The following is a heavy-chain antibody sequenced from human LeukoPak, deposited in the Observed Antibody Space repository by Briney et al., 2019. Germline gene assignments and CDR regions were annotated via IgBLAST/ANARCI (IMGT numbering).Heavy chain of an antibody. V-gene: IGHV3-23*01. J-gene: IGHJ4*02. Sequence: GGSLTLSCAASGFSFSSYGMSWFRQAPGKGLEWVATINNRADETHYADSVVGRFSIFRDNSRSTLALHMSNLRVEDTAVYYCAKDEGDSEYSGYDSRPSFDYWGQGTLVTVSS. CDR2: INNRADET. CDR1: GFSFSSYG. D-gene: IGHD5-12*01. CDR3: AKDEGDSEYSGYDSRPSFDY.